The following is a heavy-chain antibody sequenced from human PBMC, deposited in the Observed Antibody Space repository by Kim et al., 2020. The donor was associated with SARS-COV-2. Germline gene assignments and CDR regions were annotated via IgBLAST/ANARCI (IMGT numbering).Heavy chain of an antibody. CDR1: GFTFSDYY. J-gene: IGHJ3*02. CDR3: ASWTGGPWDLGAFDI. V-gene: IGHV3-11*01. CDR2: ISSSGSTI. Sequence: EGSLRLSCAASGFTFSDYYMSWIRQAPGKGLEWVSFISSSGSTIYYADSVKGRFTISRDNAKNSLYLQMNSLRAEDTAVYYCASWTGGPWDLGAFDIWGQGTMVTVSS. D-gene: IGHD2-8*02.